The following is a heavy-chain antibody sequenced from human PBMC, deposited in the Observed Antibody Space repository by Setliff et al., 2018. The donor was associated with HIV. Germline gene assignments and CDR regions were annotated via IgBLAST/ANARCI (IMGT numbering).Heavy chain of an antibody. CDR2: IKSAADGGTI. CDR1: GLNFNDAW. V-gene: IGHV3-15*01. J-gene: IGHJ4*02. CDR3: SDYGPLGVI. D-gene: IGHD4-17*01. Sequence: GGSLRLSCVTSGLNFNDAWMNWVRQAPGKGLEWIGRIKSAADGGTIDYAAPVKGRFTISRDDSKDTLYLQMNSLRIEDTAVYYCSDYGPLGVIWGQGTSVTVSS.